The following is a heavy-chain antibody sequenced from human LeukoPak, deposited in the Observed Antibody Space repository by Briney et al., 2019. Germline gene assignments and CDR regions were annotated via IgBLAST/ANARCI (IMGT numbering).Heavy chain of an antibody. CDR2: ISGSGGST. D-gene: IGHD3-22*01. Sequence: SGGSLRLSCAASGFTFSSYAMSWVRQAPGKGLEWVSAISGSGGSTYYADSVKGRFTISRDNSKNTLYLQMNSLRAEDTAVYYCALAGYYDSSGYYRLLDYWGQGTLVTVSS. J-gene: IGHJ4*02. CDR3: ALAGYYDSSGYYRLLDY. V-gene: IGHV3-23*01. CDR1: GFTFSSYA.